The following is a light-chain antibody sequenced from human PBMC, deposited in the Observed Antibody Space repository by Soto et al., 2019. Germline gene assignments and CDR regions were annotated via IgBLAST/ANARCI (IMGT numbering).Light chain of an antibody. CDR3: QQYKFWPPLT. CDR2: DAS. V-gene: IGKV3-15*01. Sequence: EIVMTQSPATLSVSPGERATLSCRASQSVNSNLAWYRQKPGQAPRLLISDASTRATGVPARFSGSGSGTEFTLTISSLQSEDSGIYYCQQYKFWPPLTFGGGTKGEIK. J-gene: IGKJ4*02. CDR1: QSVNSN.